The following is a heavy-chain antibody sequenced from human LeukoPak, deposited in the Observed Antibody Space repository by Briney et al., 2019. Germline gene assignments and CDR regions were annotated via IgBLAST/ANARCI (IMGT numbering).Heavy chain of an antibody. J-gene: IGHJ4*02. CDR3: AKQGVEPGAVKYFDH. CDR1: GFTFSSYG. D-gene: IGHD2-2*01. CDR2: IRYDGSKK. Sequence: PEGSLRLSCAASGFTFSSYGMHWVRQAPGKGLEWVAFIRYDGSKKYCADSVKGRFTISRDNSKNTLYLQMNSLRAEDTAVYYCAKQGVEPGAVKYFDHWGQGTLVTVSS. V-gene: IGHV3-30*02.